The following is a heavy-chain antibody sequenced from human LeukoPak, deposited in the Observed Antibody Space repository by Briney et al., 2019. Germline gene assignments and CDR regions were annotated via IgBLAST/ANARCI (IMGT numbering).Heavy chain of an antibody. CDR1: GYTFTSYA. Sequence: ASVTVSCTASGYTFTSYAMHWVRQAPGQGLEWMGWISAYNGNTNYAQKLQGRVTMTTDTSTSTAYMELRSLRSDDTAVYYCARDQDSSGYYYWGQGTLVTVSS. CDR2: ISAYNGNT. V-gene: IGHV1-18*01. D-gene: IGHD3-22*01. J-gene: IGHJ4*02. CDR3: ARDQDSSGYYY.